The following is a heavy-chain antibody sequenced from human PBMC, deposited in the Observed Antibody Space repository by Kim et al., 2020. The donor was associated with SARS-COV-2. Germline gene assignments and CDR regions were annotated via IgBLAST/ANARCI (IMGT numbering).Heavy chain of an antibody. J-gene: IGHJ4*01. CDR3: ARGAREVDYRVTGYKKDY. CDR1: GGSISSYY. Sequence: SETLSLTCTVSGGSISSYYWSWIRQPPGKGLEWIGYIYYSGSTNYNPSLKSRVTISVDTSKNQFSLKLSSVTAADTAVYYCARGAREVDYRVTGYKKDY. D-gene: IGHD3-9*01. V-gene: IGHV4-59*01. CDR2: IYYSGST.